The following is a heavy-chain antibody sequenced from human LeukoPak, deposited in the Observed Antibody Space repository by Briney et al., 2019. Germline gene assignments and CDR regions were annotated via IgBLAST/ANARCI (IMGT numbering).Heavy chain of an antibody. CDR2: ISSSSSTI. CDR1: GFTFSSYS. D-gene: IGHD2-15*01. CDR3: ARGSTVVVVAATEFDY. Sequence: HPGGSLRLSCAASGFTFSSYSMNWVRQAPGKGLEWVSYISSSSSTIYYADSVKGRFTISRDNAKNSLYLQMNSLRAEDTAVYYCARGSTVVVVAATEFDYWGQGTLVTVSS. V-gene: IGHV3-48*04. J-gene: IGHJ4*02.